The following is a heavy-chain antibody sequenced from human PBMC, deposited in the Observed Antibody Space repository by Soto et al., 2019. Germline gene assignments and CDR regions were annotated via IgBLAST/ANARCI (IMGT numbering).Heavy chain of an antibody. D-gene: IGHD1-26*01. J-gene: IGHJ5*02. CDR1: GGTFSSYA. V-gene: IGHV1-69*01. CDR2: IIPIFGTA. Sequence: QVQLVQSGAEVKKPGSSVMVSCKASGGTFSSYAISWVRQAPGQGLEWMGGIIPIFGTANYAQKFQGRVTITADESTSTAYMELSSLRSEDTAVYYCARDRWVRPTLNPGNWFDPWGQGTLVTVSS. CDR3: ARDRWVRPTLNPGNWFDP.